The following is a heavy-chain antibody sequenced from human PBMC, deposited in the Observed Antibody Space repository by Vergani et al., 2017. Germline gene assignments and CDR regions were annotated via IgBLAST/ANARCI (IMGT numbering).Heavy chain of an antibody. CDR1: GGSFSGYY. CDR3: ARRGYEPYYYYYYMDV. D-gene: IGHD5-12*01. Sequence: QVQLQQWGAGLLKPSETLSLTCAVYGGSFSGYYWSWIRQPPGKGLEWIGEINHSGSTNYNPSLKSRVTISVDTSKNQFSLKLSSVTAADTAVYYCARRGYEPYYYYYYMDVWGKGTTVTVSS. J-gene: IGHJ6*03. V-gene: IGHV4-34*01. CDR2: INHSGST.